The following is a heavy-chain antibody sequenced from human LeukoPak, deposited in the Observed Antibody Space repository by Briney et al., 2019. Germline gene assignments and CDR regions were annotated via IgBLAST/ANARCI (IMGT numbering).Heavy chain of an antibody. Sequence: PSESLSLTCTVSGGSINNYYWSWIRQPAGKGLEWIGRIYTRGSTNHNPSLKGRVTMSVDTSKNQFSLKLSSVTAADTAVYYCARGRYCSADICTGGDAFDIWGQGTMVSVSS. CDR2: IYTRGST. D-gene: IGHD2-15*01. J-gene: IGHJ3*02. V-gene: IGHV4-4*07. CDR1: GGSINNYY. CDR3: ARGRYCSADICTGGDAFDI.